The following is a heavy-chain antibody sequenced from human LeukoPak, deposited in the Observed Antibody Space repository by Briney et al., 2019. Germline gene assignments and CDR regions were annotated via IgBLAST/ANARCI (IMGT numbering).Heavy chain of an antibody. D-gene: IGHD3-3*01. Sequence: GASVKVSCKASGYTFTGYYMHWVRQAPGQGLEWMGWISAYNGNTNYAQKLQGRVTMTTDTSTSTAYMELRSLRSDDTAVYYCARDLVYYDFWSGYYKGEGYYFDYWGQGTLVTVSS. CDR2: ISAYNGNT. V-gene: IGHV1-18*04. CDR3: ARDLVYYDFWSGYYKGEGYYFDY. CDR1: GYTFTGYY. J-gene: IGHJ4*02.